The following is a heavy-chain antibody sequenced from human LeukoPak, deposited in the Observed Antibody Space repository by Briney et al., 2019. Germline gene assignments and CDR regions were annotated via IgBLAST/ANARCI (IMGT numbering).Heavy chain of an antibody. CDR1: GFTFSSYA. CDR2: ISGSGGGT. Sequence: PGGSLRLSCAASGFTFSSYAMSWVRQAPGKGLEWVSAISGSGGGTYYADSVKGRFTISRDNSKNTLYLQMNSLRAEDTAVYYCAKGPTPYCSGGSCYNDYWGQGTLVTVSS. CDR3: AKGPTPYCSGGSCYNDY. D-gene: IGHD2-15*01. V-gene: IGHV3-23*01. J-gene: IGHJ4*02.